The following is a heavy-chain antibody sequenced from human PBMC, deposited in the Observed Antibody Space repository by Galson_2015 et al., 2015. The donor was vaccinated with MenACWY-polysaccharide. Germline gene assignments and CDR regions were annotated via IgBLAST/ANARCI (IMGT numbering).Heavy chain of an antibody. D-gene: IGHD6-13*01. CDR1: GSRFSNSG. CDR3: VKMGGQELANYYFNK. V-gene: IGHV3-23*01. CDR2: LGVSGRT. J-gene: IGHJ4*02. Sequence: SLRLSCAASGSRFSNSGMHWVRQAPGKGLEWVSELGVSGRTNYADSVKGRFTISRDNSKNTVFLQMNSLRAEDTAVYYCVKMGGQELANYYFNKWGQGTLVTVSS.